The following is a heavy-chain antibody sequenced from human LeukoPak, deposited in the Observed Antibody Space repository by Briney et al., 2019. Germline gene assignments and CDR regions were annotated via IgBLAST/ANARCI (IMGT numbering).Heavy chain of an antibody. CDR2: IYYSGST. V-gene: IGHV4-59*01. D-gene: IGHD6-19*01. Sequence: SETLSLTCTVSAYSISSYYWSWIRQPPGKVLEWIGYIYYSGSTNYTPSLKSRVTISVDTSKYHFSLNLRSVTAADTAVYYCARSGNIAVDPWYFDLWGRGTLVTVSS. CDR3: ARSGNIAVDPWYFDL. CDR1: AYSISSYY. J-gene: IGHJ2*01.